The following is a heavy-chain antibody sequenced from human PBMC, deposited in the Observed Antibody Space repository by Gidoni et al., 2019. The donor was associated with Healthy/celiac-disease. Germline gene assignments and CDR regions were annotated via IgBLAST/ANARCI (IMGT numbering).Heavy chain of an antibody. D-gene: IGHD1-26*01. CDR2: INAGNGNT. V-gene: IGHV1-3*01. CDR1: GYTFTSYA. CDR3: ARQRAPQYSGSAGDFDY. J-gene: IGHJ4*02. Sequence: QVQLVQSGAEVKKPGASVKVSCKASGYTFTSYAMHWVRQAPGQRLEWMGWINAGNGNTTYSQKFQGRVTITRDTSASTAYMELSSLRSEDTAVYYCARQRAPQYSGSAGDFDYWGQGTLVTVSS.